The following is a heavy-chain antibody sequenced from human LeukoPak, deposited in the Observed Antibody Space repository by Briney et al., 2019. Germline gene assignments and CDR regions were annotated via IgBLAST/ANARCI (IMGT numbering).Heavy chain of an antibody. J-gene: IGHJ4*02. V-gene: IGHV3-7*01. D-gene: IGHD3-22*01. CDR1: GFTFSNYW. Sequence: GGSLRLSCAASGFTFSNYWMSWVRQAPGKGLEWVANIKQDGSETYYVDSVKGRFTISRDNAKNSLYLQMNSLRAEDTAVYYCARDTHSFDSSAPRWGQGTLVTVSS. CDR3: ARDTHSFDSSAPR. CDR2: IKQDGSET.